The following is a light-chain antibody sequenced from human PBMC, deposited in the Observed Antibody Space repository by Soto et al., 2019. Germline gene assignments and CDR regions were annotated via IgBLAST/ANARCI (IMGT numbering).Light chain of an antibody. Sequence: DIQMTQSPSSLSASVGDRVTITCRASQGIGNYLAWYQQKAGKVPKLLIYAASALQSGVPSRFSGSGVGTDFTLTISSLQPEDVATYYCQRYDSAPQTFGQGTQVEIK. V-gene: IGKV1-27*01. CDR3: QRYDSAPQT. CDR1: QGIGNY. CDR2: AAS. J-gene: IGKJ1*01.